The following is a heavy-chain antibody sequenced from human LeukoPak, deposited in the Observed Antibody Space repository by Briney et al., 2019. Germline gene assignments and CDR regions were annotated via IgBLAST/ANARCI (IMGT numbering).Heavy chain of an antibody. V-gene: IGHV3-23*01. J-gene: IGHJ4*02. D-gene: IGHD2-2*01. CDR2: ISGTGGST. CDR3: AKVPTAVQLIYFDS. Sequence: GESLRLSCAASGFTFSRHAMSWVRQAPGSGLEWVSGISGTGGSTYYSDSVKGRFTISRDNSKKTLYLQMDSLRVEDTAVYYCAKVPTAVQLIYFDSWGQGTLVTYSS. CDR1: GFTFSRHA.